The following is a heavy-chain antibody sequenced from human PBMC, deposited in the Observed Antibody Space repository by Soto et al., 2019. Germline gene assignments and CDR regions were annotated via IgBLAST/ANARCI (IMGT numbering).Heavy chain of an antibody. CDR3: VRDLGSGWYNRN. CDR1: GGTSGSYS. CDR2: IVPIQRLE. J-gene: IGHJ4*02. D-gene: IGHD6-19*01. V-gene: IGHV1-69*08. Sequence: QVQLVQSGAEVRKPGSSVKVSCQASGGTSGSYSISWLGQAPGQGLEWLGRIVPIQRLENYAQKFQGRVTITADMSTSTAYMELTSLRPEDTALYYCVRDLGSGWYNRNWGQGTLVTVSS.